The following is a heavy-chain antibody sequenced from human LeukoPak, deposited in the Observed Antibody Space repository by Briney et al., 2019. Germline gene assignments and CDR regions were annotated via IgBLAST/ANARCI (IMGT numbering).Heavy chain of an antibody. V-gene: IGHV4-59*12. CDR3: ARGRSTMVRGVIIGVVYYYYYMDV. Sequence: SETLSLTCTVSGGSISSYYWSWIRQTPGKGLEWIGYIDYSGYTNYNPSLKSRVTISVDTSKNQFSLKLSSVTAADTAVYYCARGRSTMVRGVIIGVVYYYYYMDVWGKGTTVTVSS. CDR2: IDYSGYT. D-gene: IGHD3-10*01. CDR1: GGSISSYY. J-gene: IGHJ6*03.